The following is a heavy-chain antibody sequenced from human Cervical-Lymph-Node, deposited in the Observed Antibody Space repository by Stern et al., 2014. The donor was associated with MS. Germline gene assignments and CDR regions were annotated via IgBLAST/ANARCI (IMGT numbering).Heavy chain of an antibody. Sequence: VQLVESGAEVKKPGESLKISCKGSGYTFTTYWIGWVRQMPGKGLEWMGIIYPGGSDTRYSPSFQGQITISADKSINTAYLQWITLKASDTAMYYCARRAPSHEYFDQWGQGALVTVSS. V-gene: IGHV5-51*03. J-gene: IGHJ4*02. CDR3: ARRAPSHEYFDQ. CDR1: GYTFTTYW. CDR2: IYPGGSDT.